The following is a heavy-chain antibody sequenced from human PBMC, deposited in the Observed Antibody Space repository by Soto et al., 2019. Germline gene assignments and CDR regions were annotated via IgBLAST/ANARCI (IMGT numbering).Heavy chain of an antibody. D-gene: IGHD3-22*01. Sequence: TETLSLTCAVYGGSFSGYYWSWIRQPPGKGLEWIGEINHSGSTNYNPSLKSRVTISVDTSKSQFSLKLSSVTAADTAVYYCARRHPHLNDSSGYPYGMDVWGQXTTVTVS. J-gene: IGHJ6*02. CDR3: ARRHPHLNDSSGYPYGMDV. V-gene: IGHV4-34*01. CDR1: GGSFSGYY. CDR2: INHSGST.